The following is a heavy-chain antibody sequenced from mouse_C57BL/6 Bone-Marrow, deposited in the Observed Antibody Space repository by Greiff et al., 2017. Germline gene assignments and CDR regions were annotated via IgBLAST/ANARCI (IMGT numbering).Heavy chain of an antibody. V-gene: IGHV1-19*01. D-gene: IGHD1-1*01. CDR1: GYTFTDYY. CDR3: ARPYYGNWYFDV. Sequence: VQLQQSGPVLVKPGASVKMSCKASGYTFTDYYMNWVQQTHGKSLEWIGVINPYNGGTSYNQKFKGKATLTVDKSSSTAYMELNSLTSEDSAVYYCARPYYGNWYFDVWGTGTTVTVSS. J-gene: IGHJ1*03. CDR2: INPYNGGT.